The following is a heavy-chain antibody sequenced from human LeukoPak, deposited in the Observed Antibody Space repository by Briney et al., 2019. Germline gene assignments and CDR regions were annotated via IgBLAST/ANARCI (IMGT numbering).Heavy chain of an antibody. V-gene: IGHV3-48*03. D-gene: IGHD3-22*01. CDR1: RFAFSAYE. J-gene: IGHJ4*02. CDR3: TTLGYHLDS. Sequence: GGSLRLSCAATRFAFSAYEMNWVRQAPGKGLEWVAYSSGSDSTTYYADSVKGRFVISRDNARSSLYLHMNSLRADDTALYYCTTLGYHLDSWGQGTLVTVSS. CDR2: SSGSDSTT.